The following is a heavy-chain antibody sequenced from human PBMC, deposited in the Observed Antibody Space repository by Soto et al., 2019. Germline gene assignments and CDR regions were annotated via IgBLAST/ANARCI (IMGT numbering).Heavy chain of an antibody. V-gene: IGHV4-34*01. D-gene: IGHD5-12*01. CDR1: GGSLNGYY. J-gene: IGHJ5*02. CDR2: INHSGTT. Sequence: QVQLQQWGAGLLRPSETLSLSCAVSGGSLNGYYWSWIRQPPGKGLEWIGEINHSGTTNYNPSLKSRVTLSLDTSRNQFSLNLSSVTAADTAVSSCARGSWLTRYFDPWGQGSLVTVSS. CDR3: ARGSWLTRYFDP.